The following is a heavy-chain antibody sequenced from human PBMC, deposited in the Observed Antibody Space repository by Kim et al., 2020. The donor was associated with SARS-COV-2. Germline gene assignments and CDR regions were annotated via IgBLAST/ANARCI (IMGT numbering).Heavy chain of an antibody. CDR1: GYTFTGYY. CDR2: INPNSGGT. Sequence: ASVKVSCKASGYTFTGYYMHWVRQAPGQGLEWMGWINPNSGGTNYAQKFQGRVTMTRDTSISTAYMELSRLRSDDTAVYYCARDGACGSSTSCYQHPPYYYYGMDVWGQGTTVTVSS. CDR3: ARDGACGSSTSCYQHPPYYYYGMDV. V-gene: IGHV1-2*02. J-gene: IGHJ6*02. D-gene: IGHD2-2*01.